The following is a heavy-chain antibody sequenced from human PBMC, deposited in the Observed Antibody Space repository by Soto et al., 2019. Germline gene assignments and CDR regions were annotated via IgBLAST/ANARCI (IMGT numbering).Heavy chain of an antibody. Sequence: GGSLRLSCAASGFIFGNYAMSWVRQAPGKGLEWVSSMSPGGTTFYADSVRGRFTISRDNSKNTLFLQMDSLSAEDTALYYCAKGTLNTLHYFEYWGRGTLVTVSS. V-gene: IGHV3-23*01. D-gene: IGHD2-15*01. CDR2: MSPGGTT. CDR1: GFIFGNYA. CDR3: AKGTLNTLHYFEY. J-gene: IGHJ4*02.